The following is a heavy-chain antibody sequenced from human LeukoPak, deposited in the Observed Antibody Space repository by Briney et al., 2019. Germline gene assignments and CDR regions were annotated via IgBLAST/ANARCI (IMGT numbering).Heavy chain of an antibody. J-gene: IGHJ6*02. CDR1: GFTFSSYA. D-gene: IGHD3-3*01. CDR2: ISGSGGST. Sequence: GGSLRLSCAASGFTFSSYATSWVRQAPGKGLEWVSAISGSGGSTYYADSVKGRFTISRDNSKNTLYLQMNSLRAEDTAVYYCAKDFGYDFWSGYYGSYGMDVWGQGTTVTVSS. CDR3: AKDFGYDFWSGYYGSYGMDV. V-gene: IGHV3-23*01.